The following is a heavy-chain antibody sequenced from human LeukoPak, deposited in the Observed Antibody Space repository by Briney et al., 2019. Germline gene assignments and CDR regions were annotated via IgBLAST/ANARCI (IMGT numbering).Heavy chain of an antibody. V-gene: IGHV3-21*01. Sequence: GGSLRLSCAASGFTFSTYAMSWVRQAPGKGLEWVSSISSSSSYIYYADSVKGRFTISRDNAKNSLHLQVNSLRAEDTAVYYCASTYGSGYYWGQGTLVTVSS. J-gene: IGHJ4*02. CDR2: ISSSSSYI. CDR3: ASTYGSGYY. D-gene: IGHD3-10*01. CDR1: GFTFSTYA.